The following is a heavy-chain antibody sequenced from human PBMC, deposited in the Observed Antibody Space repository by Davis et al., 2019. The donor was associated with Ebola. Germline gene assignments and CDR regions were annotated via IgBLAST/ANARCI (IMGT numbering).Heavy chain of an antibody. V-gene: IGHV3-30-3*01. CDR2: IGSDGINT. Sequence: GESLKISCAASGFIFSTHTMHWVRQAPGKGLEWVAVIGSDGINTVYADSVKSRFTISRDNSENTLYLQMNSLTTEDTAIYYCARAGYYFQKTDYHGLRAFDMWGQGTMVTAPS. CDR3: ARAGYYFQKTDYHGLRAFDM. CDR1: GFIFSTHT. D-gene: IGHD3-10*01. J-gene: IGHJ3*02.